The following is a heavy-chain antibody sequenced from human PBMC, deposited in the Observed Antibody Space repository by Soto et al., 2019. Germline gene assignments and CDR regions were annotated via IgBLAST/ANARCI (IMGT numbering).Heavy chain of an antibody. Sequence: SETLSLTCTVSGGSISSYYWSRIRQPPGKGLQWIGYIYYSGSTHYNPSLKSRVTISVDTSKNQFSLKLSSVTAADTAVYYCARGNDFWSAYYTSTGVYYYYYMDVWGKGTTVTVS. CDR3: ARGNDFWSAYYTSTGVYYYYYMDV. J-gene: IGHJ6*03. CDR2: IYYSGST. CDR1: GGSISSYY. D-gene: IGHD3-3*01. V-gene: IGHV4-59*08.